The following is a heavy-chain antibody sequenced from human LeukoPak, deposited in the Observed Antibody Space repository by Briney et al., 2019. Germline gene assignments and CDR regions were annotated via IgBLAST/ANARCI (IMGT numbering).Heavy chain of an antibody. Sequence: GGSLRLSCAASGFTFSSYAMSWVRQAPGKGLEWVSAISGSGGSTYYADSVKGRFTISRDNSKSTLYLQMNSLRAEDTAVYYCAKDRRTYYYDSSGPYDAFDIWGQGTMVTVSS. J-gene: IGHJ3*02. D-gene: IGHD3-22*01. CDR1: GFTFSSYA. CDR3: AKDRRTYYYDSSGPYDAFDI. CDR2: ISGSGGST. V-gene: IGHV3-23*01.